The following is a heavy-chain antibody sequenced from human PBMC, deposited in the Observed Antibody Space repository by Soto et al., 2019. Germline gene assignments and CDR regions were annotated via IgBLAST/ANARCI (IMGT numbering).Heavy chain of an antibody. J-gene: IGHJ2*01. CDR3: AIGPSAAAPLSDWFFDL. V-gene: IGHV3-48*02. CDR1: GFTFSGYS. Sequence: EVQLVESGGGLVLPGGSLRLSCAASGFTFSGYSMNWVRQAPGKGLEWVSYIASSSWNIYYAHTVKGRFTISSDNAKNSLYLQMNSLRDEDTAVYYCAIGPSAAAPLSDWFFDLWGRGTLVSVCS. CDR2: IASSSWNI. D-gene: IGHD2-2*01.